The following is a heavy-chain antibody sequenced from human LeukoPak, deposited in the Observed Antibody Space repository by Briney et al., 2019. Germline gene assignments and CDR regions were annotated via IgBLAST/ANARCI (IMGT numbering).Heavy chain of an antibody. V-gene: IGHV3-11*06. Sequence: GGSLRLSCAASGXTFSDYYMNWIRQAPGKGLEWVSYISKSGSYTNYADSVKGRFTISRENAKNSLYLQMNSLRPEDTAVYYCARGDGYSYAGALDYWGQGTLVTVSS. CDR3: ARGDGYSYAGALDY. J-gene: IGHJ4*02. D-gene: IGHD3-22*01. CDR1: GXTFSDYY. CDR2: ISKSGSYT.